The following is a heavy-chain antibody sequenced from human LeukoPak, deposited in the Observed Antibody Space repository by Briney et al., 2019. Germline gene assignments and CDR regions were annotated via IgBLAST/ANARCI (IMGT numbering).Heavy chain of an antibody. CDR1: GGTFSSYA. V-gene: IGHV1-69*13. J-gene: IGHJ6*03. D-gene: IGHD5-18*01. Sequence: ASVKVSCKASGGTFSSYAISWVRQAPGQGLEWMGGIIPIFGTANYAQKFQGRVTITADESTSTAYMELSSLRSEDTAVYYCARLAIQLWLSERYYYYMDVWGKGTTVTISS. CDR2: IIPIFGTA. CDR3: ARLAIQLWLSERYYYYMDV.